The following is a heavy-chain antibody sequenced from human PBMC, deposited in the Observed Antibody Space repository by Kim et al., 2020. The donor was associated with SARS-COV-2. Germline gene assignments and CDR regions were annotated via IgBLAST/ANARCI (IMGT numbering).Heavy chain of an antibody. J-gene: IGHJ4*02. CDR3: ARRPPGGSSFPY. D-gene: IGHD2-2*01. Sequence: GGSLRLSCAASGFTVSSSYMTWVRQAPGKGLECVSVIYIDGSTYYTDSVRDRFAISRDNSKNTLYLQMHSLRAEDTAVYYCARRPPGGSSFPYWGQGTLVTVSS. CDR1: GFTVSSSY. CDR2: IYIDGST. V-gene: IGHV3-66*04.